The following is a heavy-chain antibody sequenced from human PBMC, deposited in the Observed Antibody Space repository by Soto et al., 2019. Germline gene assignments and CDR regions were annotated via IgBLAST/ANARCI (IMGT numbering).Heavy chain of an antibody. V-gene: IGHV3-30*18. J-gene: IGHJ4*02. CDR2: ISYDGSNK. CDR3: AKDSYGDFPGGIFDY. Sequence: VAVISYDGSNKYYADSVKGRFTISRDNSKNTLYLQMNSLRAEDTAVYYCAKDSYGDFPGGIFDYWGQGTLVTVSS. D-gene: IGHD4-17*01.